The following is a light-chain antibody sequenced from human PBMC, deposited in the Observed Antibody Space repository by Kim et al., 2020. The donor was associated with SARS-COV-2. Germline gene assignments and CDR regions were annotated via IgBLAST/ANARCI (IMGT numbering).Light chain of an antibody. CDR2: EVT. V-gene: IGLV2-23*02. CDR1: MDYVGRYNI. J-gene: IGLJ2*01. CDR3: CSYEISSTLT. Sequence: GGSITNSSAGIMDYVGRYNIVSWYQHHPGKAPKLMIYEVTKRPSGVSTRFSGSKSGNTASLTISGLQAEDEADYYCCSYEISSTLTFGGGTKVTVL.